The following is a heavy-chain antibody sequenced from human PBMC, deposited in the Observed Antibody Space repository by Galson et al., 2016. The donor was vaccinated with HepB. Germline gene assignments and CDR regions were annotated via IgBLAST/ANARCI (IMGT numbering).Heavy chain of an antibody. Sequence: SLRLSCAASGFTFSSYAMHWVRQAPGKGLEWVAADSMDGRRKFYADSVKGRFTISRDNSNNMLFLQMSSLRTDDTAIYYCARRHEYCPPVGCSVDYWGQGTLGSVSS. CDR3: ARRHEYCPPVGCSVDY. CDR1: GFTFSSYA. J-gene: IGHJ4*02. CDR2: DSMDGRRK. D-gene: IGHD2/OR15-2a*01. V-gene: IGHV3-30*04.